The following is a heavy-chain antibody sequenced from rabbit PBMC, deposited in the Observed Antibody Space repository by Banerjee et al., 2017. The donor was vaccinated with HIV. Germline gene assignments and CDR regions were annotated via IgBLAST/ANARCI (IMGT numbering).Heavy chain of an antibody. D-gene: IGHD8-1*01. V-gene: IGHV1S40*01. Sequence: QSLEESGGDLVKPGASLTLTCTASGFSFSSSYYMCWVRQAPGKGLEWIACIYARSSGSTYYASWAEGRFTISKTSSTTVTLQMTSLTAADTATYFCARAGSTYHELNLWGPGTL. J-gene: IGHJ4*01. CDR2: IYARSSGST. CDR1: GFSFSSSYY. CDR3: ARAGSTYHELNL.